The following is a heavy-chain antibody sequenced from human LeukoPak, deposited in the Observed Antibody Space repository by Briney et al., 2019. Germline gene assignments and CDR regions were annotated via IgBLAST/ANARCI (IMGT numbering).Heavy chain of an antibody. J-gene: IGHJ6*03. V-gene: IGHV4-4*07. CDR2: IYNSWRT. Sequence: SEPLSLTCTVSVGSISSYYWSWIRQPAGRAVEWIGRIYNSWRTNYSPSLKSRVTMSVDTSKNQFSLKLSSVTAEDTAVYYCARVPEDIVVVPAAIGRKRYYYYYMDVWGKGTTVTVSS. D-gene: IGHD2-2*01. CDR1: VGSISSYY. CDR3: ARVPEDIVVVPAAIGRKRYYYYYMDV.